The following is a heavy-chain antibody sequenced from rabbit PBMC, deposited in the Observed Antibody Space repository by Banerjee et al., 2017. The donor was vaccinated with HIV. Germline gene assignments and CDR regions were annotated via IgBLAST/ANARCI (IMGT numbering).Heavy chain of an antibody. CDR2: IYVGSIGDT. V-gene: IGHV1S40*01. CDR1: GFSFSSSYY. CDR3: ARDGSSYYTFNL. D-gene: IGHD8-1*01. J-gene: IGHJ4*01. Sequence: QSLEESGGDLVKPEGSLTLTCTASGFSFSSSYYMCWVRQAPGKGLEWIACIYVGSIGDTYYASWAKGRFTISKTSSTTVTLQMTSLTAADTATYFCARDGSSYYTFNLWGPGTLVTVS.